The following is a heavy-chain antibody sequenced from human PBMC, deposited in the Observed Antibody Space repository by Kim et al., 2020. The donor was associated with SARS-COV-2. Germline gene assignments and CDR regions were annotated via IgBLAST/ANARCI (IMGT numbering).Heavy chain of an antibody. CDR1: GFTFSGSA. D-gene: IGHD3-3*02. CDR3: TSVPVRTLAFWDVFDV. V-gene: IGHV3-73*01. J-gene: IGHJ3*01. Sequence: GGSLRLSCAASGFTFSGSAIHWVRQASGKGLEWVGRIRSKANSYATVYAASVKGRFTISRDDLKNTAYRQMNSLKTEDTAVYYCTSVPVRTLAFWDVFDVLSQGTMLTVSS. CDR2: IRSKANSYAT.